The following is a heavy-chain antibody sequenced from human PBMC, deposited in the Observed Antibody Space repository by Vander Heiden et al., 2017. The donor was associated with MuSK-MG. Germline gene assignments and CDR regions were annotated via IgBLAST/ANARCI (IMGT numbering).Heavy chain of an antibody. D-gene: IGHD4-17*01. J-gene: IGHJ6*02. V-gene: IGHV4-34*01. Sequence: QAQLQLWGAGLLTPPDTLSPTGAVYVRPFRGNYWSWIRQPPGKGLEWIGEINHSGSTNYNPSLKSRVTISVDTSKNQCSLKLSTVTAANTAVYYCARDRSDTVTTAYYGMDVWGQGTTVTVSS. CDR1: VRPFRGNY. CDR2: INHSGST. CDR3: ARDRSDTVTTAYYGMDV.